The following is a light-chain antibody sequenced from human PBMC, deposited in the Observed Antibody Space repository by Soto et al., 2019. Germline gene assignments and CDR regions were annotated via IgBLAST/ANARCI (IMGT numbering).Light chain of an antibody. J-gene: IGLJ6*01. CDR3: GPRDSTLSPSV. V-gene: IGLV1-51*01. CDR2: DDN. Sequence: QSVLTQPPSVSAAPGQKVTISCSGSSSNIGNNYVSWYQQLPGTAPKLLIYDDNKRPSGIPDRFSGSKSGTSATLGITGLQTGDEAFYNRGPRDSTLSPSVFGPGTKV. CDR1: SSNIGNNY.